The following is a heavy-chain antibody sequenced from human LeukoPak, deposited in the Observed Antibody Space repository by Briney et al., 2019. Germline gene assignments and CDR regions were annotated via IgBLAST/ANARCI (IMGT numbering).Heavy chain of an antibody. V-gene: IGHV3-9*01. Sequence: GGSLRLSCAASGFTFSSYAMSWVRQAPGKGLEWVSGISWNSGSIGYADSVKGRFTISRDNAKNSLYLQMNSLRAEDTALYYCAKDISCSGGSCYSPYYYYGMDVWGQGTTVTVSS. CDR1: GFTFSSYA. CDR2: ISWNSGSI. D-gene: IGHD2-15*01. CDR3: AKDISCSGGSCYSPYYYYGMDV. J-gene: IGHJ6*02.